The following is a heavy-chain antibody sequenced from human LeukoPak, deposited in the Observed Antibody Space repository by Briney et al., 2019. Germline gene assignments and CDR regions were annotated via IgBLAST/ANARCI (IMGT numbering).Heavy chain of an antibody. CDR3: ARAGGARYFDC. V-gene: IGHV3-7*01. J-gene: IGHJ4*02. CDR2: IKQGGSEK. D-gene: IGHD3-9*01. Sequence: GGSLRLSCAASGFTFSSYWMSWVRQAPGKGLEWVANIKQGGSEKYHVDSVKGRFTIFRDNAKNSLFLQMNSRRADDTAVYYCARAGGARYFDCWGQGALVTVSS. CDR1: GFTFSSYW.